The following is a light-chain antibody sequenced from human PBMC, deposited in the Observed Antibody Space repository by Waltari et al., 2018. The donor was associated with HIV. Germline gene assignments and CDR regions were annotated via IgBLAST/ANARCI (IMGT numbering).Light chain of an antibody. Sequence: QSVLTQPPSVSGAPGQRVTISCTGSRSTIGAQYAVHWYQQLPGPAPKVLIYGNRDRPSGVPDRFSGSKSGTSASLVITGLQAEDEANYYCQSYDSSLSAWVFGGGTKLTVL. J-gene: IGLJ3*02. CDR1: RSTIGAQYA. V-gene: IGLV1-40*01. CDR3: QSYDSSLSAWV. CDR2: GNR.